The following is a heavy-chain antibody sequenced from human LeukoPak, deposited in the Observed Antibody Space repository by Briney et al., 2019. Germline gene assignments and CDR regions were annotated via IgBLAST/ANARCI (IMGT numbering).Heavy chain of an antibody. V-gene: IGHV3-11*04. D-gene: IGHD5-12*01. Sequence: GGSLRLSCAASGFTFSDYYMSWIRPAPGKGLEWVSYISSSGSTIYYADSVKGRFTISRDNAKNSLYLQMNSLRAEDTAVYYCARDRDFGYLSSYYMDVWGKGTTVTVSS. CDR1: GFTFSDYY. J-gene: IGHJ6*03. CDR3: ARDRDFGYLSSYYMDV. CDR2: ISSSGSTI.